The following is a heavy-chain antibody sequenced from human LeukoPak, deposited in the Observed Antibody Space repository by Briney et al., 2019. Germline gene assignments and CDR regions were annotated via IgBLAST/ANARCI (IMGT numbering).Heavy chain of an antibody. CDR3: ASIVVDPTWAGY. CDR1: GFTFSSYW. J-gene: IGHJ4*02. Sequence: PGGSLRLSCAASGFTFSSYWMHWVRQAPGKGLVWVSRINSDGSSTSYADSVKGRFTISRDNAKNTLYLQMNSLRAEDTAVYYCASIVVDPTWAGYWGQGTLVTVSS. D-gene: IGHD3-22*01. CDR2: INSDGSST. V-gene: IGHV3-74*01.